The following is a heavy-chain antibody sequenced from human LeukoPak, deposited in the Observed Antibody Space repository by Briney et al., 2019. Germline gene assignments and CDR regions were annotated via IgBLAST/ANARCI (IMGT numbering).Heavy chain of an antibody. CDR3: ARERDSSSSSGY. D-gene: IGHD6-13*01. CDR1: GYTFTRYY. V-gene: IGHV1-46*01. J-gene: IGHJ4*02. Sequence: ASVKVSCKASGYTFTRYYMQWVRQAPGQGLEWMGIINPSGGNANYAQEFQGRVTLTRDTFTSTVYMELSSLRSEDTAIYYCARERDSSSSSGYWGQGTLVTVSS. CDR2: INPSGGNA.